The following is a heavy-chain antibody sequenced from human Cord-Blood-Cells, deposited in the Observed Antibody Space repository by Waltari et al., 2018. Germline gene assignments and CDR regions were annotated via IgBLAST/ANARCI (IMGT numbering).Heavy chain of an antibody. CDR1: GYSFTSYW. V-gene: IGHV5-51*01. CDR2: ILPGDSDT. D-gene: IGHD2-2*02. J-gene: IGHJ3*02. Sequence: EVQLVQSGAEVKKPGESMKISCKGSGYSFTSYWIGWVRQMPGKGLEWMGIILPGDSDTSYSLSFQGQLTISADNSISTAYLQWSSLRASYTAMYYCAGGYCSSTSCYTAFDIWGQGTMVTVSS. CDR3: AGGYCSSTSCYTAFDI.